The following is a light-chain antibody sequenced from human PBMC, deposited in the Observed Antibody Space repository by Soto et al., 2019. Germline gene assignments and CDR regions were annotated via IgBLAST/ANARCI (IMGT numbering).Light chain of an antibody. CDR3: QQRSNWPPLT. J-gene: IGKJ4*01. CDR2: DAS. Sequence: EIVLTQSPATLSLSPGERGTLSCRASQSVSSYLAWYQQKPGQAPRLLIYDASNSATGIPARFSGSGSGTDFTLTISSLEPEDFAVYYCQQRSNWPPLTFGGGTKVEIK. V-gene: IGKV3-11*01. CDR1: QSVSSY.